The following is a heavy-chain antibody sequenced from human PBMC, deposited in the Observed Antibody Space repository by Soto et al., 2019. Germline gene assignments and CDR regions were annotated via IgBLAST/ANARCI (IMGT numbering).Heavy chain of an antibody. J-gene: IGHJ6*02. CDR3: VQSRCGGDCLQSYSSHSYYGLDG. CDR2: IYWDDDK. D-gene: IGHD2-21*02. CDR1: GLSLSTTGVG. Sequence: QITLKESGPTLVKPTQKLTLTCTFSGLSLSTTGVGVGWIRQPPGKALELLALIYWDDDKHYSPSLKSRLTITKDTSKNQVVLTMTNMDPVDTATYYCVQSRCGGDCLQSYSSHSYYGLDGLGQGTTVTVSS. V-gene: IGHV2-5*02.